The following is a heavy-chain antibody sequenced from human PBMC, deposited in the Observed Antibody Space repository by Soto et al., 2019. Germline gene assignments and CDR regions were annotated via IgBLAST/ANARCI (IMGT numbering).Heavy chain of an antibody. Sequence: SQTLSLTSAISGDSVSSNSAAWNWIRQSPSRGLEWLGRTYYRSKWYNDYAVSVKSRITINPDTSKNQFSLQLNSVTPEDTAVYYCARDTIAGVILGTWYFYYWRQGSLVTVSS. J-gene: IGHJ4*02. CDR2: TYYRSKWYN. V-gene: IGHV6-1*01. CDR1: GDSVSSNSAA. D-gene: IGHD7-27*01. CDR3: ARDTIAGVILGTWYFYY.